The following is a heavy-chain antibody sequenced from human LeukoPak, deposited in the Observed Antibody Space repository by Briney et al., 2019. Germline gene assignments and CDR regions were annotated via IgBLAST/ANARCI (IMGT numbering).Heavy chain of an antibody. J-gene: IGHJ4*02. CDR3: AKDRRLSQNPWGYFDY. CDR2: VSGSGGST. D-gene: IGHD3-16*02. Sequence: GGSLRLSCAASGFTFSSYAMSWVRQAPGKGLEWVSAVSGSGGSTYYADSVKGRFTISRDNSKNTLYLQMNSLRAEDTAVYYCAKDRRLSQNPWGYFDYWGQGTLVTVSS. CDR1: GFTFSSYA. V-gene: IGHV3-23*01.